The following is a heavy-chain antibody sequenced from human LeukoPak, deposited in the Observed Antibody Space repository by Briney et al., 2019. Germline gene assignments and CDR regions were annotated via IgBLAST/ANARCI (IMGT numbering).Heavy chain of an antibody. D-gene: IGHD2/OR15-2a*01. J-gene: IGHJ4*02. CDR1: GGSISSSNW. Sequence: SETLSLTCAVSGGSISSSNWWSWVRQPPGKGLEWIGEIYHSGSTNYNPSLKSRVTISVDPSKNQFSLNLSSVTAADTAVYYCATQILLCHYYWGQGTLVTVSS. CDR2: IYHSGST. CDR3: ATQILLCHYY. V-gene: IGHV4-4*02.